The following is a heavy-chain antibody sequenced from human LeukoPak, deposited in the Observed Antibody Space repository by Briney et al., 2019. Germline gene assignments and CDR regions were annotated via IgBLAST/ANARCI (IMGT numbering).Heavy chain of an antibody. D-gene: IGHD2/OR15-2a*01. J-gene: IGHJ3*02. Sequence: SETLSLTCTVSGGSISSHYWSWIRQPPGKGLEWIGYIYDSGTTNYNPSLKSRVTISVDTATNQFSLKLRSVTAADTAVYYCARDFSAAFDIWGQGTMVTVSS. V-gene: IGHV4-59*11. CDR2: IYDSGTT. CDR1: GGSISSHY. CDR3: ARDFSAAFDI.